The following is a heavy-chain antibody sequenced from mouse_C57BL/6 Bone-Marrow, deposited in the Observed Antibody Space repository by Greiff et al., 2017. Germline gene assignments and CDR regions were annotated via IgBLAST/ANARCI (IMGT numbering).Heavy chain of an antibody. V-gene: IGHV1-76*01. CDR2: IYPGSGNT. CDR1: GYTFTDYY. Sequence: QVQLQQSGAELVRPGASVKLSCKASGYTFTDYYINWVKQRPGQGLEWIARIYPGSGNTYYNEKFKGKATLTAEKSSSTAYMQLSSLTSEDSAVYYCARGLRNFDYWGQGTTLTVSS. CDR3: ARGLRNFDY. D-gene: IGHD1-1*01. J-gene: IGHJ2*01.